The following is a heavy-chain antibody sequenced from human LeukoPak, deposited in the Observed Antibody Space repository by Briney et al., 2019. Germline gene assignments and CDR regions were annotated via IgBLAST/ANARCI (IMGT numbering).Heavy chain of an antibody. CDR2: ISWNGGSI. V-gene: IGHV3-9*01. Sequence: GGSLRLSCAASGFTFDDYAMHWVRQAPGKGLEWVSGISWNGGSIGYADSVKGRFTISRDNAKNSLYLQMNSLRAEDTALYYCAKDRGSSWSQTYYFDYWGQGTLVTVSS. CDR3: AKDRGSSWSQTYYFDY. D-gene: IGHD6-13*01. CDR1: GFTFDDYA. J-gene: IGHJ4*02.